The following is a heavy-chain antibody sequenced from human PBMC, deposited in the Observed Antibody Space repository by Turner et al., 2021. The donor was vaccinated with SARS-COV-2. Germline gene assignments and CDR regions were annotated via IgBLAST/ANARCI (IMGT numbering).Heavy chain of an antibody. J-gene: IGHJ5*02. Sequence: QVQLQESGPGLVKPSGTLSPTCAVSGGSISSSNWWSWVRQPPGKGLEWIGEIYHSGSTNYNPSLKSRVTISVDKSKNQFSLKLSSVTAADTAVYYCARSLRRGAIYTLFDPWGQGTLVTVSS. CDR2: IYHSGST. CDR3: ARSLRRGAIYTLFDP. D-gene: IGHD3-10*01. CDR1: GGSISSSNW. V-gene: IGHV4-4*02.